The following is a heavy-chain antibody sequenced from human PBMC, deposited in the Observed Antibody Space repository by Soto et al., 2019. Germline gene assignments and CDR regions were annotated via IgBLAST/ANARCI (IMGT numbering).Heavy chain of an antibody. Sequence: GGSLRLSCTASGVTFGDYALSWVRQTPGKGLEWVSFIRSEAYGGTTEYAASVKGRFTISRDDSKSIGYLQMNDLQTEDTAVYYCSVPPLSGPGPWIGFDYGGKGARVT. CDR3: SVPPLSGPGPWIGFDY. CDR1: GVTFGDYA. J-gene: IGHJ4*02. V-gene: IGHV3-49*04. D-gene: IGHD2-2*03. CDR2: IRSEAYGGTT.